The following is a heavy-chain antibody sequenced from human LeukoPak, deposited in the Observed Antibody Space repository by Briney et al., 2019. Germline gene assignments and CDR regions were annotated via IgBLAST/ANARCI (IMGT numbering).Heavy chain of an antibody. Sequence: SETLSLTCTVSGYSISSGYFWGWIRQPPGKGLEWIGTIYNSGSTYYNASLESRVTISVDTSKNQFSLKLSSVTAADTAVYYCAREVEQQLATNWFDPWGQGTLVTVSS. CDR2: IYNSGST. D-gene: IGHD6-13*01. J-gene: IGHJ5*02. CDR1: GYSISSGYF. V-gene: IGHV4-38-2*02. CDR3: AREVEQQLATNWFDP.